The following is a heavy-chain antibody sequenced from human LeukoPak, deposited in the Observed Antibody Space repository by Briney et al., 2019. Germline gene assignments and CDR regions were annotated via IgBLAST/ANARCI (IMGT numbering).Heavy chain of an antibody. Sequence: SETLSLTCTVSGGSISSYYWSWIRQPAGKGLEWIGRIYTSGSTNYNPSLKSRVTMSVDTSKNQFSLKLSSVTAADTAVYYCARVLRFSARYYYMDVWGKGTTVTVSS. CDR3: ARVLRFSARYYYMDV. CDR1: GGSISSYY. J-gene: IGHJ6*03. CDR2: IYTSGST. V-gene: IGHV4-4*07. D-gene: IGHD3-3*01.